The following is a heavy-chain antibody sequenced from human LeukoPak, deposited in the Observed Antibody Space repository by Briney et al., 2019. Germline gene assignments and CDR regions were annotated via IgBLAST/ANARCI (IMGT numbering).Heavy chain of an antibody. CDR1: GFTFSSYA. CDR3: ASSGSYRPFDY. J-gene: IGHJ4*02. D-gene: IGHD3-10*01. V-gene: IGHV3-30-3*01. Sequence: GGSLRLSCAASGFTFSSYAMHWVRQAPGKGLEWVAVISYDGSNKYYADSVKGRFTISRDNSKNTLYLQMNSLRAEDTAVYYCASSGSYRPFDYWGQGTLVTVSS. CDR2: ISYDGSNK.